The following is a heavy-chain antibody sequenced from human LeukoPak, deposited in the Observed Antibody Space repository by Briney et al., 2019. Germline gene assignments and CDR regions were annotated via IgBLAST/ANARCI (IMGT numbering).Heavy chain of an antibody. CDR3: ARGVYYDSSGSRGCWFDP. D-gene: IGHD3-22*01. V-gene: IGHV4-34*01. CDR2: INHSGST. Sequence: PSETLSLTCAVYGGSFSGYYWSWIRQPPGKGLEWIGEINHSGSTNYNPSLKSRVTISVDTSKNQYSLKLSSVTAADTAVYYCARGVYYDSSGSRGCWFDPWGQGTLVTVSS. CDR1: GGSFSGYY. J-gene: IGHJ5*02.